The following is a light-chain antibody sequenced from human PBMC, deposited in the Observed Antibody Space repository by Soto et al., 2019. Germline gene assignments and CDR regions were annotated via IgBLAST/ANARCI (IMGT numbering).Light chain of an antibody. CDR2: KVS. CDR3: MQGSHWPYT. V-gene: IGKV2-30*01. CDR1: ESLVYYNGETY. J-gene: IGKJ2*01. Sequence: DVVLTQSPLSLPVTLGQPAYISCRSDESLVYYNGETYLNWFQQRPGQSPRRLISKVSNRDSGVPDRFSGSGSGTDFTLKISRVEAEDVGLYYCMQGSHWPYTFGQGTKVEIK.